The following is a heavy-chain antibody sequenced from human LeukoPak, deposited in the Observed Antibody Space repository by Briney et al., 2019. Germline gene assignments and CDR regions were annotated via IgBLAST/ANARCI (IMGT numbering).Heavy chain of an antibody. CDR3: ARGAYVVVPAAIGYYYYYYMDV. Sequence: GGSLRLSCAASGFTFSSYWMHWVRQAPGKGLEWVSYISSSGSTIYYAGSVKGRFTISRDNAKNSLYLQMNSLRAEDTADYYCARGAYVVVPAAIGYYYYYYMDVWGKGTTVTISS. D-gene: IGHD2-2*02. CDR1: GFTFSSYW. J-gene: IGHJ6*03. V-gene: IGHV3-48*04. CDR2: ISSSGSTI.